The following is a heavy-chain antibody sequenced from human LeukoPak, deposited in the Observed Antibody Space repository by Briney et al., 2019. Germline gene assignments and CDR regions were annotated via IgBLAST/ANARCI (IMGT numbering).Heavy chain of an antibody. J-gene: IGHJ2*01. Sequence: PSETLSLTCTVSGGSISSSDYYWSWIRQHPEKGLEWIGYLYSIGSTYYNPSLKSRVTISVDTSKNQVSLKMSSVTAADTAVYYCARDSSGDYWYFGLWGRGTLVTVSS. CDR3: ARDSSGDYWYFGL. CDR1: GGSISSSDYY. V-gene: IGHV4-31*03. CDR2: LYSIGST. D-gene: IGHD4-17*01.